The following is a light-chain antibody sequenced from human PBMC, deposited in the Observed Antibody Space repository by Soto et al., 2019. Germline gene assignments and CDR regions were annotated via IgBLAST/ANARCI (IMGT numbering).Light chain of an antibody. CDR1: SANIGAGYH. CDR3: KSYHSSLSGSEV. J-gene: IGLJ2*01. Sequence: QSVLTQPPSVSGAPGQRVTISCTGSSANIGAGYHVHWYQQLPGTAPKLLIFDNNNRPSGVPDRFSGSKSGTSASLAITGLQAEDEADYYCKSYHSSLSGSEVFGGGTKLTVL. CDR2: DNN. V-gene: IGLV1-40*01.